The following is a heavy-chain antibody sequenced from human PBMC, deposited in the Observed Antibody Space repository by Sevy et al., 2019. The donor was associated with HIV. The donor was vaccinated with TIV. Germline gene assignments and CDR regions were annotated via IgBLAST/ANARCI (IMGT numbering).Heavy chain of an antibody. Sequence: GVSLRLSCAASGFTFGNYWMHWVRQAPGKVLVWISRINNDGSNRNYADSVKGRFTTSRDNAKNTLYLQMSSLRAEDTAVYHCGIELISMVPGVPDAFDIWGQGTMVTVSS. CDR1: GFTFGNYW. V-gene: IGHV3-74*01. CDR2: INNDGSNR. J-gene: IGHJ3*02. CDR3: GIELISMVPGVPDAFDI. D-gene: IGHD3-10*01.